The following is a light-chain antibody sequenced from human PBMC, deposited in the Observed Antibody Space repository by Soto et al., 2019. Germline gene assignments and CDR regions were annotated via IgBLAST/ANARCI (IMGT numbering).Light chain of an antibody. J-gene: IGLJ1*01. V-gene: IGLV2-8*01. CDR1: KNVIGVYDF. CDR3: KSYAGSNTYV. CDR2: EVV. Sequence: TVLTQPCSASGYPVQSVTISCTGTKNVIGVYDFVSWYQHHPGNAPRLIIYEVVQRPSGVPDRFSGSKSGNTASLTLSGLQPADEADYFCKSYAGSNTYVFGSGTKVTVL.